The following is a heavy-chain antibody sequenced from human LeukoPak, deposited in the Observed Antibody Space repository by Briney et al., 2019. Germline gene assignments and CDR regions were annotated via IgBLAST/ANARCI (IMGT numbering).Heavy chain of an antibody. D-gene: IGHD3-22*01. Sequence: SETPSLTCTVSGGSMNNYYWSWIRQSPGKGLEWVGYIYHTGSATYKPSLKSRVTLSLDTSKNQFSLRLNSVTAADTAVYYCARGRGDSKGTSFDFWGQGTLVTVSS. CDR3: ARGRGDSKGTSFDF. V-gene: IGHV4-59*01. CDR1: GGSMNNYY. J-gene: IGHJ4*02. CDR2: IYHTGSA.